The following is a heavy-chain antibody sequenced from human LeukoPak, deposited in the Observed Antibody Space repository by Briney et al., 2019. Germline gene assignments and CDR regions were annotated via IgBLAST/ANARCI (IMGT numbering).Heavy chain of an antibody. Sequence: ASVKVSCKASGYTFTSYGISWVRQAPGQGLEWMGWISAYNGNTNYAQKLQGRVTMTTDTSTSTAYMELRSLRSDDTAVYYCARDYGSGWYRVAGLDYWGQGTLVTVSS. CDR3: ARDYGSGWYRVAGLDY. CDR1: GYTFTSYG. J-gene: IGHJ4*02. D-gene: IGHD6-19*01. V-gene: IGHV1-18*01. CDR2: ISAYNGNT.